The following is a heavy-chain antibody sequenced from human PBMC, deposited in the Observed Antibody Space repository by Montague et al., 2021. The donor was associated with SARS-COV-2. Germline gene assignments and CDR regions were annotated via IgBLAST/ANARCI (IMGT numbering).Heavy chain of an antibody. CDR1: GFTFSSYE. CDR3: AREGRGEQWLVRAFDI. Sequence: SLRLSWSASGFTFSSYEMNWVRQAPGKGLEWVSNMSSSGSTIYYADSVKGRFTISRDNAKNSLYLQMNSLRAEDTAVYYCAREGRGEQWLVRAFDIWGQGTMVTVSS. J-gene: IGHJ3*02. CDR2: MSSSGSTI. V-gene: IGHV3-48*03. D-gene: IGHD6-19*01.